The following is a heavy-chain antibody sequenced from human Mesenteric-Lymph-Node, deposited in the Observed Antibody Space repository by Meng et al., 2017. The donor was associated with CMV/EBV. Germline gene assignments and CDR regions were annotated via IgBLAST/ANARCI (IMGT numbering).Heavy chain of an antibody. D-gene: IGHD2-15*01. Sequence: GSLRLSCTVSGGSISSSSYYWGWIRQPPGKGLEWIGSIYYRGSTNYNPSLKSRVTISVDTSKNQFSLKLSSVTAADTAVYYCARAVGVVAQLSVWGQGTLVTVSS. CDR2: IYYRGST. CDR1: GGSISSSSYY. J-gene: IGHJ4*02. V-gene: IGHV4-39*07. CDR3: ARAVGVVAQLSV.